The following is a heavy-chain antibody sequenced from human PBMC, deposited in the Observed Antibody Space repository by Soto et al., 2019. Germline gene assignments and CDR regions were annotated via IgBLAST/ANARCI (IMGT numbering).Heavy chain of an antibody. CDR2: ISYDGSNK. D-gene: IGHD6-19*01. J-gene: IGHJ4*02. CDR3: AKGIAVAGSAFDY. Sequence: GSLRLSCTASVFTFSSYGMHWWRQAPGKGLEWVAVISYDGSNKYYADSVKGRFTISRDNSKNTLYLQMNSLRAEDTAVYYCAKGIAVAGSAFDYWGQGTLVTVSS. CDR1: VFTFSSYG. V-gene: IGHV3-30*18.